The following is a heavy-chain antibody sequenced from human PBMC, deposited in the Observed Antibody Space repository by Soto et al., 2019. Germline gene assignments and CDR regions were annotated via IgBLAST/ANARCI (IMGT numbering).Heavy chain of an antibody. Sequence: EVQLVESGGGLIQPGESLRLSCAASGFTVSISYMRWVRQAPGKGLEWVSTIYRDGSTYYADSVEGRFTISRDNSKNTLYLQMNSLRAEDTATYYCARGKGIGWSESSDYWGQGTLVTVSS. CDR3: ARGKGIGWSESSDY. D-gene: IGHD2-15*01. V-gene: IGHV3-53*01. CDR2: IYRDGST. J-gene: IGHJ4*02. CDR1: GFTVSISY.